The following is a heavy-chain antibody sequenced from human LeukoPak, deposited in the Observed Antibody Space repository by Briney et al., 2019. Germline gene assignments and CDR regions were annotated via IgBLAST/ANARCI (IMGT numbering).Heavy chain of an antibody. CDR3: AKDPEKISLNWFDP. CDR1: GFTFSSYA. Sequence: GRSLRLSCAASGFTFSSYAMHWVRQAPGKGLEWVAVISYDGSNKYYADSVKGRFTISRDNSKNTLYLQMNSLRAEDTAIYYCAKDPEKISLNWFDPWGQGTLVTVSS. J-gene: IGHJ5*02. CDR2: ISYDGSNK. V-gene: IGHV3-30*04.